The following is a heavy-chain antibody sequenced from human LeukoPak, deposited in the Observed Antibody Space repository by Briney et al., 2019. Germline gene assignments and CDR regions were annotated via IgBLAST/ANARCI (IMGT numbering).Heavy chain of an antibody. V-gene: IGHV5-10-1*01. Sequence: GESLKISCKASGYPFTSYWLHWVRQMPGKGLEWMGRIDPSGSYTNYSLSFQGHVTISADKSLSTAFLQWSSLRASDTAMYYCARGMIRGVVTPPGFWGQGTLVTVSS. CDR3: ARGMIRGVVTPPGF. CDR2: IDPSGSYT. CDR1: GYPFTSYW. D-gene: IGHD3-10*01. J-gene: IGHJ4*02.